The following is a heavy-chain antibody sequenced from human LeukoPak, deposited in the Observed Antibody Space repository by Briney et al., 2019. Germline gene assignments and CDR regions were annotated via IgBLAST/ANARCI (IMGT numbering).Heavy chain of an antibody. Sequence: PGGSLRLSRAASGFTFSSYAMSWVRQAPGKGLEWVSTISGSGGSTYYADSVKGRFTISRDNSKNTLYLQMNSLRAEDTAVYYCAKGYGSGSSRYYFDYWGQGTLVTVSS. V-gene: IGHV3-23*01. J-gene: IGHJ4*02. CDR2: ISGSGGST. D-gene: IGHD3-10*01. CDR1: GFTFSSYA. CDR3: AKGYGSGSSRYYFDY.